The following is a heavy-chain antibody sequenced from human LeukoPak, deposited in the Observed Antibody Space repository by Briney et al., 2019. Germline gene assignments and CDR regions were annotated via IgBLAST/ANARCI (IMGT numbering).Heavy chain of an antibody. V-gene: IGHV4-31*03. D-gene: IGHD3-16*02. Sequence: SETLSLTCTVSGGSISSGGYYWSWIRQHPGKGLEWIVYIYYSGSTYYNPSLKSRVTISVDTSKNQFSLKLSSVTAADTAVYYCARVSIYYDYVWGSYRKYYFDYWGQGTLVTVSS. CDR2: IYYSGST. CDR3: ARVSIYYDYVWGSYRKYYFDY. J-gene: IGHJ4*02. CDR1: GGSISSGGYY.